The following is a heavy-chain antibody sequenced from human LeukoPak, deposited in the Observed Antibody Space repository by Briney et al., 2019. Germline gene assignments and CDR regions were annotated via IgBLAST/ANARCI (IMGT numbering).Heavy chain of an antibody. V-gene: IGHV3-23*01. CDR2: ISGSGGST. Sequence: PGGSLRLSCAASGFTFSSYAMSWVRQAPGKGLEWVSAISGSGGSTYYADSVKGRFTISRDNSKNTLYLQMNSLRAEDTAVYYCAKSPTRITMVRGVDYWGQGTLVTVSS. CDR1: GFTFSSYA. D-gene: IGHD3-10*01. CDR3: AKSPTRITMVRGVDY. J-gene: IGHJ4*02.